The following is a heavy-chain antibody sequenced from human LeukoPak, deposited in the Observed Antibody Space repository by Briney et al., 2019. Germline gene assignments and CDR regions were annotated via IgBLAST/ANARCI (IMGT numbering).Heavy chain of an antibody. Sequence: GGSLRLSCAASGFTFSSYRMNWVRQAPGKGLERVSSITSSGSYIYYADSLRGRFTISRDNAKNSLYLQMNSLRAEDTAVYYCARGGSYYSFDPWGQGTLVTVSS. CDR1: GFTFSSYR. V-gene: IGHV3-21*01. J-gene: IGHJ5*02. CDR2: ITSSGSYI. D-gene: IGHD1-26*01. CDR3: ARGGSYYSFDP.